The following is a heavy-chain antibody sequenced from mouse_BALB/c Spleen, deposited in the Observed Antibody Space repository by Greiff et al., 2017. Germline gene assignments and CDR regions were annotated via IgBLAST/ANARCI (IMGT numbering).Heavy chain of an antibody. J-gene: IGHJ4*01. CDR3: ARSPAMDY. CDR2: ISSGGST. V-gene: IGHV5-6-5*01. CDR1: GFTFSSYA. Sequence: EVQRVESGGGLVKPGGSLKLSCAASGFTFSSYAMSWVRQTPEKRLEWVASISSGGSTYYPDSVKGRFTISRDNARNILYLQMSSLRSEDTAMYYCARSPAMDYWGQGTSVTVSS.